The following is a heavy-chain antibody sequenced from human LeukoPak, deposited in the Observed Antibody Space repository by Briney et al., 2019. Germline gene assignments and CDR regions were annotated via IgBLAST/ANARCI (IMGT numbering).Heavy chain of an antibody. CDR2: ISSSSSTI. Sequence: GGSLRLSCAASGFTFSSYSMNWVRQAPGKGLEWVSYISSSSSTIYYADSVKGRFTISRDNAKNSLYPQMNSLRAEDTAVYYCARPFLGVGATTVLDYWGQGTLVTVSS. D-gene: IGHD1-26*01. CDR3: ARPFLGVGATTVLDY. CDR1: GFTFSSYS. J-gene: IGHJ4*02. V-gene: IGHV3-48*04.